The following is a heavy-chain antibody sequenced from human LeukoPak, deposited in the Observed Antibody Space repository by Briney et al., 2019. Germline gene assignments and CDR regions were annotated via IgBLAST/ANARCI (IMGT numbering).Heavy chain of an antibody. D-gene: IGHD2-21*01. CDR2: ISPGGGTT. V-gene: IGHV3-23*01. J-gene: IGHJ4*02. CDR1: GFAFGSEA. CDR3: ANSNCGGDCYTFDY. Sequence: PGGSLRLSCAVSGFAFGSEAMSWVRQSPARGLEWVASISPGGGTTYYADYVKGRFTISRDNSKNSLFVQMNSLRAEDTAVYYCANSNCGGDCYTFDYWGQGTLVTVSS.